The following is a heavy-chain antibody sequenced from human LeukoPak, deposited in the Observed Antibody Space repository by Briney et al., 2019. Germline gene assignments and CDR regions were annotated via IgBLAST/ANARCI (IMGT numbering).Heavy chain of an antibody. CDR3: ARHLYGSGSYDY. CDR1: RGSISGYY. J-gene: IGHJ4*02. V-gene: IGHV4-59*08. Sequence: SETLSLTCTVPRGSISGYYWSWIRQPPGKGLEWIGYIYYSGSINYNPSLKSRVTISEDTSKNQFSLKLTSVTAADTAVYYCARHLYGSGSYDYWGQGTLVTVSS. CDR2: IYYSGSI. D-gene: IGHD3-10*01.